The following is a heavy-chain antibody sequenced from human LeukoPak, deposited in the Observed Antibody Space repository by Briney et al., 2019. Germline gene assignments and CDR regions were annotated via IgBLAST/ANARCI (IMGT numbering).Heavy chain of an antibody. J-gene: IGHJ4*02. CDR2: IIPVFDMT. V-gene: IGHV1-69*04. CDR3: TKGPHDYGDFVYF. D-gene: IGHD4-17*01. CDR1: GDTFDRFP. Sequence: SSVKVSCKASGDTFDRFPISWVRLAPGQGLEWMGRIIPVFDMTNYAPKFQGRITMTADISTTTAYMELRSLKSEDPAIYYCTKGPHDYGDFVYFWGQGTRVTVSS.